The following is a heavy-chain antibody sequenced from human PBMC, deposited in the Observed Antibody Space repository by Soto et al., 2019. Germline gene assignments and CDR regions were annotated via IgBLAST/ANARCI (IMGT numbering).Heavy chain of an antibody. Sequence: EVQLLESGGGLVQPGGSLTLSCAASGFTFSDYTMSWVRQAPGKVLECISVILSDYNTYYADSVRGRFTISRDNSKNTLYLEMNSLRAEDTAVYYCTRRTSGYFGYWGQGALVTVSS. J-gene: IGHJ4*02. CDR1: GFTFSDYT. CDR3: TRRTSGYFGY. V-gene: IGHV3-23*03. CDR2: ILSDYNT. D-gene: IGHD6-19*01.